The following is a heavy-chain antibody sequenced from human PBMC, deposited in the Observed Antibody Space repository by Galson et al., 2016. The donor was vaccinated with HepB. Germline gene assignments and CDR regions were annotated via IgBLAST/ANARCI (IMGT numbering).Heavy chain of an antibody. V-gene: IGHV3-23*01. CDR1: GFTFSDYA. Sequence: SLRLSCAASGFTFSDYAVSWVRQPPGKGLEWVSAISGSGGMPYYADSVKGRFTISRDNSKNTLYLQMNSLRAEDTAVYYCAKYSSRWNLDYWGQGSLVSVSS. J-gene: IGHJ4*02. CDR3: AKYSSRWNLDY. CDR2: ISGSGGMP. D-gene: IGHD6-13*01.